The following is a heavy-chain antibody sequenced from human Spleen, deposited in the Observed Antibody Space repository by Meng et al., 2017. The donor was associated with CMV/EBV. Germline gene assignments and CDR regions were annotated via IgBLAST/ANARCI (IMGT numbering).Heavy chain of an antibody. D-gene: IGHD2-2*02. CDR3: ARVSEYCTTTNGYKVFDY. CDR1: GYTFTGYQ. CDR2: INPNRGVT. V-gene: IGHV1-2*02. Sequence: ASVKVSCKASGYTFTGYQIHWVRQAPGQGREWMGLINPNRGVTSYVQKFQGRVTMTRDTSNGTAYTEPTRLKSDDTAVYYCARVSEYCTTTNGYKVFDYWGQGTLVTVSS. J-gene: IGHJ4*02.